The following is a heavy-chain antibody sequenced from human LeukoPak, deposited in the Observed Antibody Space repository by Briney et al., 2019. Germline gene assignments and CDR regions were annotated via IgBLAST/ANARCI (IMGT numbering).Heavy chain of an antibody. V-gene: IGHV3-7*03. CDR1: GLTFRDHW. CDR3: ARGTPFGAY. J-gene: IGHJ4*02. CDR2: IKEDGSEE. Sequence: GGSLRLSCVVSGLTFRDHWMHWVRQAPGKGLEWLANIKEDGSEEYYVDLVKGRFTISRDNSRNSLYLQMNSLRVDDSAVYYCARGTPFGAYWGQGTPVTVSS. D-gene: IGHD2/OR15-2a*01.